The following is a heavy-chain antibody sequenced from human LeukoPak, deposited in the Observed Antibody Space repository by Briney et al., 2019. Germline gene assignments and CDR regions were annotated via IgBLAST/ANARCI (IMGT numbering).Heavy chain of an antibody. V-gene: IGHV4-59*08. CDR3: ARGGTTVNFDY. CDR1: GGTISSYY. Sequence: SETLSLTCTVSGGTISSYYWSWIRQAPGKGLEWIGYIYYSGSTNYNPSLKSRVTISVDTSKNQFSLKLSSVTAADTAVYYCARGGTTVNFDYWGQGTLVTVSS. CDR2: IYYSGST. J-gene: IGHJ4*02. D-gene: IGHD4-17*01.